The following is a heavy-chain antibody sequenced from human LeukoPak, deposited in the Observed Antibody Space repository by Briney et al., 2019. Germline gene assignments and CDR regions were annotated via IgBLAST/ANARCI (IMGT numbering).Heavy chain of an antibody. D-gene: IGHD5-18*01. Sequence: GGSLRLSCAASGFTFSRYAMSWVRQAPGKGLEWVSGIVDSGSGTYSADSVKGRFTISRDNSKHTLYLQMNSLRAEDTAVYYCAKTQDTYGYRSGPNWFDPWGQGTLVTVSS. J-gene: IGHJ5*02. V-gene: IGHV3-23*01. CDR3: AKTQDTYGYRSGPNWFDP. CDR2: IVDSGSGT. CDR1: GFTFSRYA.